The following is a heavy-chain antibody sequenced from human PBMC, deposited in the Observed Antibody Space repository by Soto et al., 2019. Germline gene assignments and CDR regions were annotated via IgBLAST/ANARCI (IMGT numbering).Heavy chain of an antibody. CDR1: GFTIRTHG. CDR3: AAETTWNFHFPY. Sequence: QAQLVESGGGVVQPGTSLILSCAVSGFTIRTHGIHWVRQAPGKGLEWLANIWYDGSNKFYAESVKGRFSISKDNSKNTLYLQMSSLRAADTAVYYCAAETTWNFHFPYWGQGTQVTVSS. J-gene: IGHJ4*02. CDR2: IWYDGSNK. V-gene: IGHV3-33*03. D-gene: IGHD1-7*01.